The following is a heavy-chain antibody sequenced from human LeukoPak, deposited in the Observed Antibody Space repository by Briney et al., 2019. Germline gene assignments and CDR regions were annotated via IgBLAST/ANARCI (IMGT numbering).Heavy chain of an antibody. Sequence: ASVKVSCKASGYIFTNHNMHWVRQAPGQGLEWMGIINPDTGHTSYAQKFQGRVTMTRDMSTRTVYMELTSLRSEDSGVYYCARDSVGASNWFDPWGQGTLVTVSS. D-gene: IGHD3-10*01. CDR2: INPDTGHT. CDR1: GYIFTNHN. V-gene: IGHV1-46*01. CDR3: ARDSVGASNWFDP. J-gene: IGHJ5*02.